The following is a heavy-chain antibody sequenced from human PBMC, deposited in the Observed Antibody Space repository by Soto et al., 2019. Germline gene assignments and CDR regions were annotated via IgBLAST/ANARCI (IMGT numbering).Heavy chain of an antibody. D-gene: IGHD2-8*02. J-gene: IGHJ4*02. CDR3: AREKITGLFDY. CDR1: GGSFSGYY. Sequence: PSETLSLTCAVYGGSFSGYYWTWIRQPPGTGLERIGEINHSGSTNYNPSLKIRFTIYLDTSKNNFSLKLTSLTAADTAVYYCAREKITGLFDYWGQGTLVTVSS. CDR2: INHSGST. V-gene: IGHV4-34*01.